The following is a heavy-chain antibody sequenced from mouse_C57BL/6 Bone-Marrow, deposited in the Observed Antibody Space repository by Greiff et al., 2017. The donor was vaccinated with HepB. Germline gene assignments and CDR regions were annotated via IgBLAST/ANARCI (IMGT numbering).Heavy chain of an antibody. J-gene: IGHJ2*01. CDR3: TRGWLLDY. Sequence: QVQLQQPGAELVKPGASVKMSCKASGYTFTSYWITWVKQRPGQGLEWIGDIYPGSGSTNYNEKFKSKATLTAVTSASTAYMELSSLTNEDSAVYYCTRGWLLDYWGQGTTLTVSS. CDR2: IYPGSGST. CDR1: GYTFTSYW. D-gene: IGHD2-3*01. V-gene: IGHV1-55*01.